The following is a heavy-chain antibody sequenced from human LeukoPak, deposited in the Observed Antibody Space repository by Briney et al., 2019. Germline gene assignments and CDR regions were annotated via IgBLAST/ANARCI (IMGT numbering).Heavy chain of an antibody. Sequence: ASVKVSCKASRYTSTGYYMHWVRQAPGQGLEWMGWINPNSGGTNYAQKFQGRVTMTRDTSISTAYMELSRLRPDDTAVYYCARSVCSGGSCYYYYYYMDVWGKGTTVTISS. CDR3: ARSVCSGGSCYYYYYYMDV. CDR1: RYTSTGYY. D-gene: IGHD2-15*01. CDR2: INPNSGGT. V-gene: IGHV1-2*02. J-gene: IGHJ6*03.